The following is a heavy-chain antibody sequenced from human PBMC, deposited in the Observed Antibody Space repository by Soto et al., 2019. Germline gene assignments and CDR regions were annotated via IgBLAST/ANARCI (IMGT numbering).Heavy chain of an antibody. J-gene: IGHJ3*02. CDR1: GYTLTELS. V-gene: IGHV1-24*01. D-gene: IGHD4-17*01. Sequence: ASVKVSCKVSGYTLTELSMHWVRQAPGKGLEWMGGFDPEDGETIYAQKFQGRVTMTEDTSTDTAYMKLSSMKSKDTTVYYCATGRNGDYGPYDAFDIWGQGTMVTVSS. CDR3: ATGRNGDYGPYDAFDI. CDR2: FDPEDGET.